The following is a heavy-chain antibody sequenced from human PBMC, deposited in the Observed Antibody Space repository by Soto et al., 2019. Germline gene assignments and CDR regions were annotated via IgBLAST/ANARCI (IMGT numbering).Heavy chain of an antibody. V-gene: IGHV3-23*01. D-gene: IGHD6-19*01. CDR2: ISCCGGST. Sequence: GGSLRLSCVASGFNFKKFAMSWVRQAPGEGLEWVSGISCCGGSTSYADSVKGRFSIARDDSTNTLSLQVNNLRVEDTAQYYCAKADGEQWLLPHLDKWGQGTLVTVSS. CDR3: AKADGEQWLLPHLDK. J-gene: IGHJ4*02. CDR1: GFNFKKFA.